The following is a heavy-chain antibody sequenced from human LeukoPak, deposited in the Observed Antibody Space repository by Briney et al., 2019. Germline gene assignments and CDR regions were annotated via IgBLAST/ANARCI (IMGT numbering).Heavy chain of an antibody. J-gene: IGHJ4*02. Sequence: SQTLSLTCTVSGGSISSGGYFWTWIRQHPGKGLEWIGHIYYTGSTYYNPSLKSRVTISVDTSKNQFSLKLNSVTAADTAVYYCAPLGYGDYVSWGQGTLVTVSS. CDR1: GGSISSGGYF. D-gene: IGHD4-17*01. V-gene: IGHV4-31*03. CDR2: IYYTGST. CDR3: APLGYGDYVS.